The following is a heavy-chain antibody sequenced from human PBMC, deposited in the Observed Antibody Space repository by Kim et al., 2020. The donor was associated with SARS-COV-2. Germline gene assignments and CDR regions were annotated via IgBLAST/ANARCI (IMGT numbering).Heavy chain of an antibody. D-gene: IGHD3-22*01. Sequence: GGSLRLSCVASGFTYNSYAMNWVCQAPGKGLEWVAVISYGAINQKYSASTRGRFTITRDNSKNTLYLQMNSLRADDTAFYYCAREGDSDTSGYSIDLWG. J-gene: IGHJ6*02. CDR1: GFTYNSYA. CDR2: ISYGAINQ. V-gene: IGHV3-30*04. CDR3: AREGDSDTSGYSIDL.